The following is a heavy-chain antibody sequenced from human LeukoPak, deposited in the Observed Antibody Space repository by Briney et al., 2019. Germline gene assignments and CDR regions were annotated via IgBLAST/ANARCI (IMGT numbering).Heavy chain of an antibody. J-gene: IGHJ4*02. CDR1: GYTFTSYY. CDR2: INPSGGST. Sequence: ASVKVSCKASGYTFTSYYMHWVRQAPRQGLEWMGIINPSGGSTSYAQKFQGRVTMTRDMSTSTVYMELSSLRSEDTAVYYCARDGGICDGGSCYFDYWGQGTLVTVSS. D-gene: IGHD2-15*01. V-gene: IGHV1-46*01. CDR3: ARDGGICDGGSCYFDY.